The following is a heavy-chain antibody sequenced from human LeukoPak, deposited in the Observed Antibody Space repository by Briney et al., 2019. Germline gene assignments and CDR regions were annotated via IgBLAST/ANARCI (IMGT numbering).Heavy chain of an antibody. D-gene: IGHD1-26*01. Sequence: SGTLSLTCTVSGGSISSRSYYWGWIRQPPGRGLEWIGNMYYRGNTHYNPSLKSRVTISIDTSKNQLSLKLSSVTAADTAIYYCARDTYVLGANKPLDYWSQGTLVTVSS. CDR3: ARDTYVLGANKPLDY. J-gene: IGHJ4*02. CDR2: MYYRGNT. V-gene: IGHV4-39*07. CDR1: GGSISSRSYY.